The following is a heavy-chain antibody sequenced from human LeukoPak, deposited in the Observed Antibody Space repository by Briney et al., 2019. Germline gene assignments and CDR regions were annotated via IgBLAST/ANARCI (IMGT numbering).Heavy chain of an antibody. J-gene: IGHJ4*02. V-gene: IGHV3-21*01. CDR1: GFTFSSYS. CDR3: ARRITGITD. CDR2: ISSSSGYI. Sequence: GGSLRLSCAASGFTFSSYSMNWVRQAPGKGLEWVSSISSSSGYIYYADSVKGRFTISRDNAKNSLYLQMNSLRAEDTAVYYCARRITGITDWGQGTLVTVSS. D-gene: IGHD1-7*01.